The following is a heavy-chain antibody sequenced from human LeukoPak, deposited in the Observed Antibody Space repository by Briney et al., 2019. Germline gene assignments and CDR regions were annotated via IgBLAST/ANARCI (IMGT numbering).Heavy chain of an antibody. CDR2: IKPNSGGT. Sequence: GASVKVSCKASGYTFTGHSMYWVRQAPGQGLEWMGWIKPNSGGTNYAQKFQGRVTMTRDTSISTAYMELSRLRSDDTAVYYCARDINTAMAPSSYWGQGTLVTVSS. CDR3: ARDINTAMAPSSY. D-gene: IGHD5-18*01. CDR1: GYTFTGHS. J-gene: IGHJ4*02. V-gene: IGHV1-2*02.